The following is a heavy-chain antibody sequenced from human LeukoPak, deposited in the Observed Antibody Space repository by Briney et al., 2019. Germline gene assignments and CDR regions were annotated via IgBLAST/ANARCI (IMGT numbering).Heavy chain of an antibody. D-gene: IGHD3-10*01. Sequence: PGGSLRLSCAASGSTFSNAWMSWVRQAPRTGLEWVGLIKIKTSGRTYDYAAPVRGRITISKADQKHTLYLQMNSLKTEDTAVYYCTTASRYYYGSGSYADWGQGTVVIVSS. CDR1: GSTFSNAW. V-gene: IGHV3-15*01. CDR2: IKIKTSGRTY. J-gene: IGHJ4*02. CDR3: TTASRYYYGSGSYAD.